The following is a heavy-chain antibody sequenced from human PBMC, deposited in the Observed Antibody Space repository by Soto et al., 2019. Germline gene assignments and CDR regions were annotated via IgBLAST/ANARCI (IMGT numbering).Heavy chain of an antibody. Sequence: EVQLVESGGGLVKPGGSLRLSCAASGFTFSSYSMNWVRQAPGKGLEWVSSISSSSSYIYYADSVKGRFTISRDNAKNSLYLQMNSLRAEDTAVYYCARVGEWSGYDFPRPGSSWYGAGNYYYYYYMDVWGKGTTVTVSS. V-gene: IGHV3-21*01. D-gene: IGHD6-13*01. CDR1: GFTFSSYS. CDR2: ISSSSSYI. J-gene: IGHJ6*03. CDR3: ARVGEWSGYDFPRPGSSWYGAGNYYYYYYMDV.